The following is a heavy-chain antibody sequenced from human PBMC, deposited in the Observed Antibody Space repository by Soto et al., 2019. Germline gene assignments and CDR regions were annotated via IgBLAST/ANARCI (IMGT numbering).Heavy chain of an antibody. D-gene: IGHD6-6*01. V-gene: IGHV3-21*01. CDR2: ISSSSSYI. Sequence: GGSLRLSCAASGFTFSSYSMNWVRQAPGKALEWVSSISSSSSYIYYADSVKGRFTISKDNAKNSLYLQMNSLRAEDTAVYYCARGWEYSSSVGYFQHWGQGTLGTVSS. CDR1: GFTFSSYS. CDR3: ARGWEYSSSVGYFQH. J-gene: IGHJ1*01.